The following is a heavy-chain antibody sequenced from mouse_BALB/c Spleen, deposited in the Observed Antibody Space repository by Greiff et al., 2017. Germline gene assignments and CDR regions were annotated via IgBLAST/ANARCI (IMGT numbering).Heavy chain of an antibody. V-gene: IGHV3-6*02. J-gene: IGHJ2*01. CDR1: GYSITSGYY. CDR2: ISYDGSN. CDR3: ARDKDYYGYGFDY. D-gene: IGHD1-2*01. Sequence: EVKLMESGPGLVKPSQSLSLTCSVTGYSITSGYYWNWIRQFPGNKLEWMGYISYDGSNNYNPSLKNRISITRDTSKNQFFLKLNSVTTEDTATYYCARDKDYYGYGFDYWGQGTTLTVSS.